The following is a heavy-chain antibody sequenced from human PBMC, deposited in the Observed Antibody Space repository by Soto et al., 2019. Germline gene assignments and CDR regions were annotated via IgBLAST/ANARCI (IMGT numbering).Heavy chain of an antibody. CDR2: IYPGDSDS. J-gene: IGHJ3*02. CDR1: GYIFSTYW. Sequence: PWESLKISFSTSGYIFSTYWIGWVRQMPGKGLEGMGIIYPGDSDSKYSPSFQGQGTISADTSIRTAYLQWSSLKASATDMYYCERLASYYDYVWGSDRQDAFDTWGQGTMVTVSS. V-gene: IGHV5-51*01. CDR3: ERLASYYDYVWGSDRQDAFDT. D-gene: IGHD3-16*02.